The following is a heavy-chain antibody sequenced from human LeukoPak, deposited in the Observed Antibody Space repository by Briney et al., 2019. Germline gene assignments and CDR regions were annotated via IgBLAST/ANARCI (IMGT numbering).Heavy chain of an antibody. J-gene: IGHJ5*02. D-gene: IGHD2-15*01. V-gene: IGHV4-59*08. CDR3: ARKLAPGSNWFDP. CDR1: GGSISSYY. Sequence: SETLSLTCTVSGGSISSYYWSWIRQPPGKGLEWIGYIYYSGSTNYNPSLKSRVTISVDTSKNQFSLKLSSVTAADTAVYYCARKLAPGSNWFDPWGQGTLVTVSS. CDR2: IYYSGST.